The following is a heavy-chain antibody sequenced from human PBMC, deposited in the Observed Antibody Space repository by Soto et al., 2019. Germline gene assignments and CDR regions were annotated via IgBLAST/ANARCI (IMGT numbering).Heavy chain of an antibody. D-gene: IGHD2-15*01. CDR1: GGSISSSSYY. Sequence: QLQLQESGPGLVKPSETLSLTCTVSGGSISSSSYYWGWIRQPPGKGLEWIGSIYYSGSTYYNLSLKSRDPIAVDTSQNQFSLKLSSVTAADTGVYFCARLSGYCSGDSCRIDYWGQGALVTVSS. J-gene: IGHJ4*02. V-gene: IGHV4-39*01. CDR3: ARLSGYCSGDSCRIDY. CDR2: IYYSGST.